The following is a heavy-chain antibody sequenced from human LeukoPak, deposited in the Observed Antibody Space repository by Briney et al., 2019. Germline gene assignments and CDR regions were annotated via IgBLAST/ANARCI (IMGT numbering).Heavy chain of an antibody. Sequence: GGSLRLSCEASGFTFSRNWMTWVRQAPGKGLECVANIKADGSEKYYVDSVKGRFTISRDNANNSLHLQMNSLRAADTAVYYCARDTPRGWSFDYWGQGSMVAVSS. CDR1: GFTFSRNW. D-gene: IGHD6-19*01. CDR2: IKADGSEK. J-gene: IGHJ4*02. V-gene: IGHV3-7*05. CDR3: ARDTPRGWSFDY.